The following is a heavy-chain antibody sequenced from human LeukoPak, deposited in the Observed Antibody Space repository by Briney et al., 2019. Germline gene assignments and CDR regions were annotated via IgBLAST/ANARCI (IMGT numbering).Heavy chain of an antibody. CDR3: ARVLSSGYSPFDY. CDR2: ITSTNSTV. CDR1: AFTFNDYY. Sequence: PSGSLRLTCAAYAFTFNDYYMTWLRQAQGIGREWRSYITSTNSTVYYADSVKGRFTVSRDKTKNSLCLQMTNLSAEDKAVYYCARVLSSGYSPFDYWGQGILVSVSS. D-gene: IGHD3-22*01. J-gene: IGHJ4*02. V-gene: IGHV3-11*01.